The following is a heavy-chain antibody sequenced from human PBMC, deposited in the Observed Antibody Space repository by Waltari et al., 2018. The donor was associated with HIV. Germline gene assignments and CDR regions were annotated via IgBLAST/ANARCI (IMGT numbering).Heavy chain of an antibody. CDR3: TKDPVTAVGNINWFDP. CDR2: ISGSGDNR. Sequence: EVQLLESGGGLVQPGGSLRLSCRASGFSFSIYALNWVRQAPGKGLERVSGISGSGDNRYYADSVKGRFTISRDNSKNKVFLQMKSLRPEDTAFYYCTKDPVTAVGNINWFDPWGQGTLVTVSS. D-gene: IGHD6-13*01. V-gene: IGHV3-23*01. J-gene: IGHJ5*02. CDR1: GFSFSIYA.